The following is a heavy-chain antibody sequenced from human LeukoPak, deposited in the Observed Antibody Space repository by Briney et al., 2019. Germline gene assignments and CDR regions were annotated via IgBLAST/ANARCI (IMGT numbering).Heavy chain of an antibody. CDR3: ARKSRLVGALDY. CDR1: GFTFSSYW. D-gene: IGHD1-26*01. Sequence: GGSLRLSCAASGFTFSSYWMSWVRQAPGKGLEWVANIKQDGREKYYVDSVRGRFTLSRDNAKNSLYLQMNSLRAEDTAVYYCARKSRLVGALDYWGQGTLATVSS. J-gene: IGHJ4*02. CDR2: IKQDGREK. V-gene: IGHV3-7*01.